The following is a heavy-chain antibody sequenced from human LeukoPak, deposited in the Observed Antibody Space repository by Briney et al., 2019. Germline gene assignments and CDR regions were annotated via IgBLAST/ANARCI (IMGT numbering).Heavy chain of an antibody. Sequence: PSETLSLTCTVSGGSISSYYWSWIRQPPGKGLEWIGYIYYSGSTNYNPSLKSRVTISVDTSKNQFSLKLSSVTAAETAVYYCARDRTTYQPKDPGLVYYYGMDVWGQGTTVTVSS. D-gene: IGHD2-2*01. CDR1: GGSISSYY. J-gene: IGHJ6*02. V-gene: IGHV4-59*01. CDR3: ARDRTTYQPKDPGLVYYYGMDV. CDR2: IYYSGST.